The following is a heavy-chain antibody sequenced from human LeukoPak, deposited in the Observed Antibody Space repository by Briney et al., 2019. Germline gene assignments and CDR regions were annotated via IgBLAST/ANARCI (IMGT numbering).Heavy chain of an antibody. CDR3: ARQGGYDSDY. V-gene: IGHV4-59*05. Sequence: SETLSLTCTVSGGSISSYYWSWIRQPPGKGLEWIGSIYYSGSTYYNPSLKSRVTISVDTSKNQFSLKLSSVTAADTAVYYCARQGGYDSDYWGQGTLVTVSS. CDR2: IYYSGST. CDR1: GGSISSYY. J-gene: IGHJ4*02. D-gene: IGHD5-12*01.